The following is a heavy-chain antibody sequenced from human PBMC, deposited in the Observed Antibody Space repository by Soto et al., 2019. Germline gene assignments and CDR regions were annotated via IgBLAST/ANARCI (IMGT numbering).Heavy chain of an antibody. V-gene: IGHV4-38-2*01. CDR3: ARGYSGSYFDF. D-gene: IGHD1-26*01. CDR1: GYSISSGYY. Sequence: SETLSLTCAVSGYSISSGYYLAWIRQPPGKGLEWIGSIYHSGSTYYNPSLKSRVTISVDTSKNQFSLKLTSVTAADTAVYSCARGYSGSYFDFWGQGTLVTVSS. J-gene: IGHJ4*02. CDR2: IYHSGST.